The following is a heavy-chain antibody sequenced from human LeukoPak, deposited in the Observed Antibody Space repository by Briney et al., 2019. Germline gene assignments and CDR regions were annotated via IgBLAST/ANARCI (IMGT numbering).Heavy chain of an antibody. J-gene: IGHJ4*02. Sequence: SETLSLTCTVSGGSISSYYWSWIRQPPGKGLEWIGYIYYSGYTNYNPSLKSRVTISVDTSKNQFSLKLSSVTAADTAVYYCARVGYFGSGNYYNDRGAFDYWGQGTLVTVSS. V-gene: IGHV4-59*01. D-gene: IGHD3-10*01. CDR2: IYYSGYT. CDR1: GGSISSYY. CDR3: ARVGYFGSGNYYNDRGAFDY.